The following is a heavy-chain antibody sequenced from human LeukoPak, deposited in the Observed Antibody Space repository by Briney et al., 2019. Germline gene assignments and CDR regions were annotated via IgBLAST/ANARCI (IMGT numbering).Heavy chain of an antibody. J-gene: IGHJ4*02. CDR2: ISGSTGST. CDR1: GFTFSSYA. Sequence: PGGSLRLSCAASGFTFSSYAMSWVRQAPGKGLEWVSTISGSTGSTYYADSVKGRFTISRDNSKNTLYLQMNSLRAEDTAVYYCAKGHNILTGYFSFDYWGQGTLVTVSS. CDR3: AKGHNILTGYFSFDY. D-gene: IGHD3-9*01. V-gene: IGHV3-23*01.